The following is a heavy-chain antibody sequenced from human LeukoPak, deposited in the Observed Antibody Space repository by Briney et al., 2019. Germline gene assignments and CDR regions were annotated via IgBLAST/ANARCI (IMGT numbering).Heavy chain of an antibody. D-gene: IGHD1-1*01. CDR3: AKDESAFVAASTGTFGY. CDR1: GFTFDDYA. CDR2: HSWNSGSI. J-gene: IGHJ4*02. V-gene: IGHV3-9*01. Sequence: GGSLRPSCAASGFTFDDYAMHWVRQAPGKGLEWVPGHSWNSGSIGYADSVKGRFTISRDNAKNSLYLQMNSLRAEDTALYYCAKDESAFVAASTGTFGYWGQGTLVTVSS.